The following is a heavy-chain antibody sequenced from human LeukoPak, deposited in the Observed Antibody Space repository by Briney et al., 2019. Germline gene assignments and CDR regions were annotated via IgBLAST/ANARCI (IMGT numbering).Heavy chain of an antibody. Sequence: GGSLRLPCAASGFTFITYAMHWVRQAPGKGLEWVAVISYDGSNKFYADSVKGRFTISRDNSKNTLYLQMNSLRAEDTAVYYCARGRGLTRGGGMDVWGQGTTVTVSS. J-gene: IGHJ6*02. V-gene: IGHV3-30-3*01. CDR3: ARGRGLTRGGGMDV. D-gene: IGHD3-10*01. CDR1: GFTFITYA. CDR2: ISYDGSNK.